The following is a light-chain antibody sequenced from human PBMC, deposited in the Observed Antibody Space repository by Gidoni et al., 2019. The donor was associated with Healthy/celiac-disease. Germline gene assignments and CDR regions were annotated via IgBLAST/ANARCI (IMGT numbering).Light chain of an antibody. CDR3: RQYSSYLLT. V-gene: IGKV1-5*03. CDR2: KAS. J-gene: IGKJ1*01. Sequence: DIQMTQSPSTLSASVGDRVTITCRASQSISSWLAWYQQKPGQAPNLLIYKASSLESGVPSRCSSSGAWTEVTLTIISLQPDDVSTEYYRQYSSYLLTFGQGTKVEIK. CDR1: QSISSW.